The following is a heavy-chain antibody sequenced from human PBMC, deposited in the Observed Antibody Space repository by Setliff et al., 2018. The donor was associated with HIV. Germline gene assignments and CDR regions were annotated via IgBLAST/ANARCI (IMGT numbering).Heavy chain of an antibody. D-gene: IGHD1-1*01. Sequence: SSETLSLTCAVYGGSFSGYYWSWIRQPPGKGLEWIGEINHSGSTNYNPSLKSRVTMSVDTSKNQFSLRLTSVTAADTAIYHCARETQTTGQRWFDPWGQGILVTVSS. CDR3: ARETQTTGQRWFDP. V-gene: IGHV4-34*01. CDR2: INHSGST. CDR1: GGSFSGYY. J-gene: IGHJ5*02.